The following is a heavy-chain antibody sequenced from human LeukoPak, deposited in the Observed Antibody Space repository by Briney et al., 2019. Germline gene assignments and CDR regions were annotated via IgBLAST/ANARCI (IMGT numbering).Heavy chain of an antibody. CDR3: ARSGGCSSTSCYKNAFDI. D-gene: IGHD2-2*02. V-gene: IGHV3-11*04. CDR1: GFTFSDYY. J-gene: IGHJ3*02. CDR2: ISSSGSTI. Sequence: GGSLRLSCAASGFTFSDYYMSWIRQAPGKGLEWVSYISSSGSTIYYADSVKGRFTISRDNAKNSLYLQMNSLRAEDTAVYYCARSGGCSSTSCYKNAFDIWGQGTMVTVSS.